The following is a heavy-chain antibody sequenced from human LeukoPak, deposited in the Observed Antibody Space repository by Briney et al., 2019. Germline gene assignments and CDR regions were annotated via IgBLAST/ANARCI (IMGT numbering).Heavy chain of an antibody. J-gene: IGHJ4*02. CDR2: LSGSGTGT. D-gene: IGHD3-10*01. CDR1: GFTFSSYA. Sequence: GGSLRLSCAASGFTFSSYAMHWVRQAPGKGLEWVSALSGSGTGTSYAESVQGRFTISRDNSKNTLYLQMNSLRAEDTAVYYCAKGLYQYFGSGSYTLDHWGQGTQVTVSS. CDR3: AKGLYQYFGSGSYTLDH. V-gene: IGHV3-23*01.